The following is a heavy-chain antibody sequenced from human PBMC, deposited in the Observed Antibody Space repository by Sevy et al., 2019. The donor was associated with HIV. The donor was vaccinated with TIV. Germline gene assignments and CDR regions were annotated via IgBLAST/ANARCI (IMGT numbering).Heavy chain of an antibody. CDR2: ISSSSSTI. CDR1: GFTFSSYS. Sequence: GGSLRLSCAASGFTFSSYSMNWVRQAPGKGLEWVSYISSSSSTIYYADSVKGRFTISRDNAKNSLYLQMNSLRDEDTAVYYHVRDSGYSSGWYDWYFDLWGRGTLVTVSS. J-gene: IGHJ2*01. V-gene: IGHV3-48*02. D-gene: IGHD6-19*01. CDR3: VRDSGYSSGWYDWYFDL.